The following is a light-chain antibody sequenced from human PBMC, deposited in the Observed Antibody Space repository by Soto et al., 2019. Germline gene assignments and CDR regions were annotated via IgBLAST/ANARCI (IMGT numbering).Light chain of an antibody. J-gene: IGKJ4*01. V-gene: IGKV1-27*01. CDR1: QDISNY. CDR3: QKPNSAPL. Sequence: DIQMTQSPSSLSASVGNRVIITCRASQDISNYLAWYQQKPGKVPKLLIYGASTLKSGVPSRFSGSGSGTDFTLTISSLQPEDVATYYCQKPNSAPLFGGGTKVEIK. CDR2: GAS.